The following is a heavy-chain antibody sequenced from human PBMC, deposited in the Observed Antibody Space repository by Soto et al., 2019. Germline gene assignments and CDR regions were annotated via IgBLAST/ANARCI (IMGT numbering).Heavy chain of an antibody. J-gene: IGHJ6*02. V-gene: IGHV4-30-4*01. Sequence: QVQLQESGPGLVKPSQTLSLTCTVSGGSISSGDYYWSWIRQPPGKGLEWIGYIYYSGSTYYNPSLKSRVTISVDTSKNQFSLKLSSVTAADTAVYYCARDHPTGTYYYYGMDVWGQGTTVTVSS. CDR3: ARDHPTGTYYYYGMDV. D-gene: IGHD4-17*01. CDR1: GGSISSGDYY. CDR2: IYYSGST.